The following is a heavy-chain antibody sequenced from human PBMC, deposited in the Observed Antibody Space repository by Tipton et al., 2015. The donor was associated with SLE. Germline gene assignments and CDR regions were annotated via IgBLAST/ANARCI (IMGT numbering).Heavy chain of an antibody. CDR2: INHTGGT. Sequence: TLSLTCAVYGGSFSDYYWSWIRQTPGEGLEWIGEINHTGGTNYNPSLESRVTISVDTSKNQFSLRLTSVTAADTAVYYCAKTVAGAAYLFDLWGQGTLVTVSS. CDR1: GGSFSDYY. CDR3: AKTVAGAAYLFDL. D-gene: IGHD6-19*01. V-gene: IGHV4-34*01. J-gene: IGHJ4*02.